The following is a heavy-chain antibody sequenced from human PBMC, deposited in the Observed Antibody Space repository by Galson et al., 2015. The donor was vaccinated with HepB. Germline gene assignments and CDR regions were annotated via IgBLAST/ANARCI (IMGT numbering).Heavy chain of an antibody. J-gene: IGHJ4*02. CDR3: AREALNSGYDSVDY. V-gene: IGHV1-69*04. CDR2: IIPILGIA. D-gene: IGHD5-12*01. CDR1: GGTFSSYA. Sequence: SVKVSCKASGGTFSSYAISWVRQAPGQGLEWMGRIIPILGIANYAQKFQGRVTITADKSTSTAYMELSSLRSEDTAVYYCAREALNSGYDSVDYWGQGTLVTVSS.